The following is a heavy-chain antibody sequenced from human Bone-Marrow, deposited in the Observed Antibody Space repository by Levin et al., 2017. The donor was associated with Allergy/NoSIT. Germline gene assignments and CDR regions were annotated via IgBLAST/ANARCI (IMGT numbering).Heavy chain of an antibody. D-gene: IGHD3-22*01. J-gene: IGHJ4*02. CDR3: ARAPQYYDSSGYYYYYFDH. CDR2: IYYTGSN. V-gene: IGHV4-59*01. Sequence: SETLSLTCTVSGGSISTYYWTWIRQPPGKGLEWIGYIYYTGSNNYNPSLKSRVTISVDTSNNQFSLTLNSVTAADTAVYYCARAPQYYDSSGYYYYYFDHWGQGTLVTVSS. CDR1: GGSISTYY.